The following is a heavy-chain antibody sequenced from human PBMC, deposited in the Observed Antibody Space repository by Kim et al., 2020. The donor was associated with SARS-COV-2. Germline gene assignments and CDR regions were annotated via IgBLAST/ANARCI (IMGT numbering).Heavy chain of an antibody. J-gene: IGHJ5*02. CDR3: ARDRGSYYDSSGSGWFDP. Sequence: GGSLRLSCAASGFTFSSYSMNWVRQAPGKGLEWVSYISSSSSTIYYADSVKGRFTISRDNAKNSLYLQMNSLRAEDTAVYYCARDRGSYYDSSGSGWFDPWGQGTLVTVSS. V-gene: IGHV3-48*04. D-gene: IGHD3-22*01. CDR2: ISSSSSTI. CDR1: GFTFSSYS.